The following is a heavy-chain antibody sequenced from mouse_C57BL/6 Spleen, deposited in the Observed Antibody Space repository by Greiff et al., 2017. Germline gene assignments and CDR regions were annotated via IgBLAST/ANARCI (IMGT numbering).Heavy chain of an antibody. V-gene: IGHV5-6*02. CDR2: ISSGGSYT. D-gene: IGHD2-3*01. J-gene: IGHJ1*03. CDR3: ARRGGYYNWYFDV. Sequence: EVKLMESGGDLVKPGGSLKLSCAASGFTFSSYGMSWVRQTPDKRLEWVATISSGGSYTYYPDSVKGRFTISRDNAKNTLYLQMSSLKSEDTAMYYCARRGGYYNWYFDVWGTGTTVTVSS. CDR1: GFTFSSYG.